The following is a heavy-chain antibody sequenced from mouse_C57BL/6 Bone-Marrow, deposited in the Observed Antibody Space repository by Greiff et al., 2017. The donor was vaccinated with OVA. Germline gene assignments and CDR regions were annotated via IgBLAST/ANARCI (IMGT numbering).Heavy chain of an antibody. D-gene: IGHD1-1*01. CDR3: AREGSTYYYGSSDVDY. J-gene: IGHJ2*01. CDR2: IYPGSGNT. V-gene: IGHV1-84*01. CDR1: GYTFTDYY. Sequence: QVQLKQSGPELVKPGASVKISCKASGYTFTDYYINWVKQRPGQGLEWIGWIYPGSGNTKYNEKFKGKATLTVATSSSTAYMQLSSLTSEDSAVYFCAREGSTYYYGSSDVDYWGQGTTLTVSS.